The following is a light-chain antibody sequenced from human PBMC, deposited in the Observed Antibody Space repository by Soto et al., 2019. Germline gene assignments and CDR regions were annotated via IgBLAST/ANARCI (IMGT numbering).Light chain of an antibody. CDR1: SSDVGGYDL. V-gene: IGLV2-23*02. CDR2: EDT. J-gene: IGLJ3*02. Sequence: QSVLTQPAPVSGSPGQSITISCTGTSSDVGGYDLVSWYQQHPGKAPKLMIFEDTARPSGISNRFSGSKSGDTASLTISRLQAEDEAHYYCCSYAGSRTFVFGGGTKVTVL. CDR3: CSYAGSRTFV.